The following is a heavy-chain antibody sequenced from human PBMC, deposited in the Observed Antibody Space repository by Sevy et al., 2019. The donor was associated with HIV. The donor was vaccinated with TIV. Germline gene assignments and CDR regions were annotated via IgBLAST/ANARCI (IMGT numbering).Heavy chain of an antibody. CDR2: IYYRGST. D-gene: IGHD4-4*01. CDR3: AGEETTVTPYFDY. CDR1: GGSISSYY. V-gene: IGHV4-59*01. Sequence: SENLSLTCTVSGGSISSYYWSWIRQPPGKGLEWIGYIYYRGSTNYNPSLKSRVTISVDTSKNQFSLKLSSVTAADTAVYYCAGEETTVTPYFDYWGQGTLVTVSS. J-gene: IGHJ4*02.